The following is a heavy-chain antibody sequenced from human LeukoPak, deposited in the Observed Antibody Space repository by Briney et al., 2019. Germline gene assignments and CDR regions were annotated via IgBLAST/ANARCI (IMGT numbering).Heavy chain of an antibody. D-gene: IGHD6-19*01. CDR1: GGSISSSSYY. CDR3: ARGGSSYSSGWYSDY. J-gene: IGHJ4*02. V-gene: IGHV4-61*01. Sequence: SETLSLTCTVSGGSISSSSYYWSWIRQPPGKGLEWIGYIYYSGSTNSNPSLESRVTISVDTSKNQFSLKLTSVTAADAAVYYCARGGSSYSSGWYSDYWGQGTLVTVSS. CDR2: IYYSGST.